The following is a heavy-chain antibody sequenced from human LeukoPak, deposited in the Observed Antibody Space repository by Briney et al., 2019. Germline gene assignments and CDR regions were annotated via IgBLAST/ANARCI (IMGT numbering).Heavy chain of an antibody. J-gene: IGHJ4*02. V-gene: IGHV4-34*01. D-gene: IGHD6-13*01. CDR3: ARHSSTWSLGD. Sequence: PSETLSLTCAVYGGSFSGYYWSWIRQPPGKGLEWIGEINHSGSTNYNPSLKSRFTISVDTSKNQFSLKLSSVTAADTAVYYCARHSSTWSLGDWGQGALVTVSS. CDR1: GGSFSGYY. CDR2: INHSGST.